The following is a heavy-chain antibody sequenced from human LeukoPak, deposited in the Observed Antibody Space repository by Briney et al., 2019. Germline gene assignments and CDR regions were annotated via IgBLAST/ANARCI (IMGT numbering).Heavy chain of an antibody. CDR2: ISAYNGNT. Sequence: ASVKVSCKASGYTFTNYDISWVRQAPGQGLEWMGWISAYNGNTNYAQKLQGRVTMTTDTSTNTAYMELSSLRSEGTAVYYCATGFGPGRYWYFDLWGRGTLVTVSS. J-gene: IGHJ2*01. D-gene: IGHD3-10*01. CDR1: GYTFTNYD. CDR3: ATGFGPGRYWYFDL. V-gene: IGHV1-18*01.